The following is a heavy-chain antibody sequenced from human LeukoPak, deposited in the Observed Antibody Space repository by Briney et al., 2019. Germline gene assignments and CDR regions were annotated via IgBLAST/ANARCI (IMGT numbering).Heavy chain of an antibody. CDR3: ARVAMMRFDP. Sequence: PSETLSLTCTVSGGSISSYYWSWIRQPAGKGLEWIGRIYSSGTTTYNPSLKSRVTMSVDTSKNQFSLKLSSVTAADTAVYYCARVAMMRFDPWGQGTLVTVSS. CDR1: GGSISSYY. D-gene: IGHD2-2*01. CDR2: IYSSGTT. J-gene: IGHJ5*02. V-gene: IGHV4-4*07.